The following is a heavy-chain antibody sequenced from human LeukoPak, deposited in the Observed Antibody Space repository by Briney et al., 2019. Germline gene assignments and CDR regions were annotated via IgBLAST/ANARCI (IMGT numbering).Heavy chain of an antibody. Sequence: GGSLRLSCVASDFTFRLYAMGWVRQAPGKGLEWVSGISGRGDSTYYGDSVKGRFTISRDNSENMVFLQMNSLRVEDTAVYYCTRDLPGIPYFYYMDVWGKGTTVTVSS. CDR2: ISGRGDST. CDR1: DFTFRLYA. D-gene: IGHD7-27*01. J-gene: IGHJ6*03. V-gene: IGHV3-23*01. CDR3: TRDLPGIPYFYYMDV.